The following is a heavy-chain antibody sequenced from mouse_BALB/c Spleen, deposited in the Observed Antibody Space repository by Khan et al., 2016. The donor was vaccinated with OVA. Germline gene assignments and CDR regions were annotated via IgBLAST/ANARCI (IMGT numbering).Heavy chain of an antibody. D-gene: IGHD1-1*01. J-gene: IGHJ2*01. CDR1: GYSFTGYF. Sequence: VQLKQSGPELVKPGASVKISCKASGYSFTGYFMHWVMQSHGKSLEWIGRINPHIGETFYNQKFKGKATLTVDESSSTAHLELRSLASEDSAVYSCARFYGSDFDNWGQGTTLTVSS. CDR2: INPHIGET. V-gene: IGHV1-20*02. CDR3: ARFYGSDFDN.